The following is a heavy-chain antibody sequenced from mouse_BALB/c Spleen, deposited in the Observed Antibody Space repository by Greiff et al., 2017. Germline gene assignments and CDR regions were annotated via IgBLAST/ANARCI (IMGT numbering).Heavy chain of an antibody. CDR2: ISDGGSYT. D-gene: IGHD3-1*01. CDR1: GFTFSDYY. J-gene: IGHJ3*01. CDR3: ARDRASWFAY. V-gene: IGHV5-4*02. Sequence: EVHLVESGGGLVKPGGSLKLSCAASGFTFSDYYMYWVRQTPEKRLEWVATISDGGSYTYYPDSVKGRFTISRDNAKNNLYLQMSSLKSEDTAMYYCARDRASWFAYWGQGTLVTVSA.